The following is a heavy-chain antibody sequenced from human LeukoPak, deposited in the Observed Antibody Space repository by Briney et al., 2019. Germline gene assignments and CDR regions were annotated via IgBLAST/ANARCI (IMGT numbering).Heavy chain of an antibody. CDR1: GYTFTAYY. CDR3: ARERGQQLPQHY. V-gene: IGHV1-2*02. D-gene: IGHD6-13*01. Sequence: ASVKVSCKATGYTFTAYYMYWVRQAPGQGLEWIGWINPNSGGTNYAQKFQGRVAMTRDTSISTAYMELSRLRSDDTAVYYCARERGQQLPQHYWGQGTLVTVSS. J-gene: IGHJ4*02. CDR2: INPNSGGT.